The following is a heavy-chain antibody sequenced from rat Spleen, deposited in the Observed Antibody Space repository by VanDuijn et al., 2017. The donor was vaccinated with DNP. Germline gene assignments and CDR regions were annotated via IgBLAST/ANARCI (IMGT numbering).Heavy chain of an antibody. V-gene: IGHV2-6*01. J-gene: IGHJ4*01. D-gene: IGHD1-3*01. Sequence: QVQLKESGPGLVQPSQTLSLTCTVSGFSLTSYTVSWVRQPPGKGLEWIASMSSGGSTYYNSGLKSRRSISMDTSKSQVFLKMKSVQTEDTAMDFCARSLATVVPTCAMDVWGQGISVIVSS. CDR2: MSSGGST. CDR3: ARSLATVVPTCAMDV. CDR1: GFSLTSYT.